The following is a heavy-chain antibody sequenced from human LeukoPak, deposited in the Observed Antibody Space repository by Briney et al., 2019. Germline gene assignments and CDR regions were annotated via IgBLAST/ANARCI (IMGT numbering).Heavy chain of an antibody. CDR2: IKSKTDGGTT. CDR3: TTVVRGDAYCTSDCYITGGIQH. J-gene: IGHJ1*01. V-gene: IGHV3-15*01. Sequence: NPGGSLRLSCAASGFTFTNAWMNWVRQAPGKGLEWVGRIKSKTDGGTTDYAAPVKGRFTISRDDSENTLYLEMKSLKTEDTAVYYCTTVVRGDAYCTSDCYITGGIQHWGHGTLVTVSS. CDR1: GFTFTNAW. D-gene: IGHD2-21*02.